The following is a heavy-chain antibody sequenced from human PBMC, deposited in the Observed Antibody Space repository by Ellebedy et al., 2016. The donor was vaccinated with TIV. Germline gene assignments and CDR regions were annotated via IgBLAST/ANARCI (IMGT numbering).Heavy chain of an antibody. CDR2: ISSSGNYI. V-gene: IGHV3-21*01. Sequence: GGSLRLXXAASGFTFSSYSINWVRQAPGKGLEWVSSISSSGNYIYYADSVKGRFTISRDNAKNSLYLQINSLRADDTAVYYCARDSDTTMEESAFDFWGQGTMVTVSS. J-gene: IGHJ3*01. CDR1: GFTFSSYS. CDR3: ARDSDTTMEESAFDF. D-gene: IGHD3-10*01.